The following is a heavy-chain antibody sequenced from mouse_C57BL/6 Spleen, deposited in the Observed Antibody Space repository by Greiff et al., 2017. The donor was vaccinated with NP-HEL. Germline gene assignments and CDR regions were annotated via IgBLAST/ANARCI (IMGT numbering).Heavy chain of an antibody. V-gene: IGHV1-20*01. CDR3: AGGYWGVYAMDY. CDR1: GYSFTGYF. J-gene: IGHJ4*01. Sequence: VQLQQSGPELVKPGDSVKISCKASGYSFTGYFMNWVMQSHGKSLEWIGRINPYNGDTFYNQKFKGKATLTVDKSSSTAHMELRSLTSEDSAVYYCAGGYWGVYAMDYWGQGTSVTVSS. CDR2: INPYNGDT. D-gene: IGHD2-3*01.